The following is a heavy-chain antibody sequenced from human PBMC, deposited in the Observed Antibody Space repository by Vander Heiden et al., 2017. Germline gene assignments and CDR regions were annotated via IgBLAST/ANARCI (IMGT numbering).Heavy chain of an antibody. D-gene: IGHD3-9*01. V-gene: IGHV3-33*01. CDR1: GFTFSSYG. Sequence: QVQLVESGGGVVQPGRSLRLSCAASGFTFSSYGMHWVRQAPGKGLEWVAVIWYDGSNKYYADSVKGRFTISRDNSKNTLYLQMNSLRAEDTAVYYCAREYYDILTGYPAGGMDVWGQGTTVTVSS. J-gene: IGHJ6*02. CDR2: IWYDGSNK. CDR3: AREYYDILTGYPAGGMDV.